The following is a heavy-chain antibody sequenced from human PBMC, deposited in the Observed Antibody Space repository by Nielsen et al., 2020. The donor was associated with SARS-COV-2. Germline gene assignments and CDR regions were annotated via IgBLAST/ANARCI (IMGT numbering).Heavy chain of an antibody. CDR3: ARDRIAAAGVIRYYYYGMDV. CDR1: GGSISSYY. D-gene: IGHD6-13*01. Sequence: SETLSLTCTVSGGSISSYYWSWIRQPPGKGLEWIGYIYYSGSTNYNPSLKSRVTISVDTSKNQFSLKLSSVTAADTAVYYCARDRIAAAGVIRYYYYGMDVWGQGTTVTVSS. CDR2: IYYSGST. J-gene: IGHJ6*02. V-gene: IGHV4-59*12.